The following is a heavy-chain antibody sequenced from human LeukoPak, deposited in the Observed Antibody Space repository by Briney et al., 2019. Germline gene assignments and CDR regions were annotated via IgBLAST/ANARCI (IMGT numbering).Heavy chain of an antibody. Sequence: GGSLRLSCAASGFTFSSNYMSWVRQAPGKGLEWVSVIYSGGCTYYADSVKGRFTISRDNSKNTLYLQMNSLRAEDTAVYYCARVPSFIAAADYWGQGTLVTVSS. J-gene: IGHJ4*02. CDR3: ARVPSFIAAADY. D-gene: IGHD6-13*01. CDR2: IYSGGCT. CDR1: GFTFSSNY. V-gene: IGHV3-53*01.